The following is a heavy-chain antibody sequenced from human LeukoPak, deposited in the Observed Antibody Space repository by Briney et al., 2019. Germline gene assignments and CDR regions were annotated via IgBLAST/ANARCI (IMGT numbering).Heavy chain of an antibody. CDR3: ARVRGYSGYDRAFDI. D-gene: IGHD5-12*01. V-gene: IGHV3-33*01. Sequence: AGGSLRLSCAASGFTFSSYGMHWVRQAPGKGLEWVAVIWYGGSNKYYADSVKGRFTISRDNSKNTLYLQMNSLRAEDTAVYYCARVRGYSGYDRAFDIWGRGTMVTVSS. J-gene: IGHJ3*02. CDR1: GFTFSSYG. CDR2: IWYGGSNK.